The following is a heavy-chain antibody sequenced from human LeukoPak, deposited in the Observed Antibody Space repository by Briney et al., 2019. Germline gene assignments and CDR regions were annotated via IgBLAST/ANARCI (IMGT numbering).Heavy chain of an antibody. CDR2: ISGSGGST. Sequence: PGGSLRLSCAASGFTFSSYAMSWVRQAPGKGLEWVSAISGSGGSTYYADSVKGRFTISRDNSKNTLYLQMNSLRAEDTAVYYCAEAGDPEYSSSSFFDYWGQGTLVTVSS. CDR3: AEAGDPEYSSSSFFDY. D-gene: IGHD6-6*01. CDR1: GFTFSSYA. J-gene: IGHJ4*02. V-gene: IGHV3-23*01.